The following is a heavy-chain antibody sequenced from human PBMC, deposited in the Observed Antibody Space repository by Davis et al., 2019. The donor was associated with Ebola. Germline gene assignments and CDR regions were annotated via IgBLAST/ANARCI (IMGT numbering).Heavy chain of an antibody. CDR1: GFTFSGSA. D-gene: IGHD4-17*01. V-gene: IGHV3-73*01. CDR2: FRSQANSYAT. J-gene: IGHJ4*02. Sequence: GGSLRLSCAASGFTFSGSAMHWVRQAPGKGLEWVGRFRSQANSYATAYASSVKGRFTITRDDSKNTAYLQMNSLKTGDTAVYYCTRGDYGDDYWGQGTLVTVSS. CDR3: TRGDYGDDY.